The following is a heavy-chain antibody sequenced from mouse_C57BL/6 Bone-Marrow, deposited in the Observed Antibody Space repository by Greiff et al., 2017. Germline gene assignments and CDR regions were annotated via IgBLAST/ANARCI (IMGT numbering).Heavy chain of an antibody. V-gene: IGHV14-4*01. J-gene: IGHJ2*01. D-gene: IGHD1-2*01. CDR2: IDPENGDT. CDR3: TTDGYGPYYFDY. Sequence: VQLQQSGAELVRPGASVKLSCTASGFNIKDDYMHWVKQRPEQGLEWIGWIDPENGDTEYASKFQGKATITADTSSNTAYLQLSSLTSEDTAVYYSTTDGYGPYYFDYWGQGTTLTVSS. CDR1: GFNIKDDY.